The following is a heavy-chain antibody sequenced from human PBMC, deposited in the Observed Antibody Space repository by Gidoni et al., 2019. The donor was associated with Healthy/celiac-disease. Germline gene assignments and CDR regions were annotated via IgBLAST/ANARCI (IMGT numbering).Heavy chain of an antibody. V-gene: IGHV1-69*02. D-gene: IGHD6-13*01. Sequence: QVQLVQSGAEVTKPGSSVKVSCKASGGTFSSYTISWVRQAPGQGLEWMGRIIPILGIANYAQKFQGRVTITADKSTSTAYMELSSLRSEDTAVYYCASGLDSSSWQLTLDYWGQGTLVTVSS. CDR2: IIPILGIA. CDR1: GGTFSSYT. CDR3: ASGLDSSSWQLTLDY. J-gene: IGHJ4*02.